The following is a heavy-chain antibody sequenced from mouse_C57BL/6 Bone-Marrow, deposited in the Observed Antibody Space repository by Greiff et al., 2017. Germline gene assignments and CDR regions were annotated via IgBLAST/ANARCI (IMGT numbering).Heavy chain of an antibody. Sequence: EVKLVESGGDLVKPGGSLKLSCAASGFTFSSYGMSWVRQTPDKRLEWVATISSGGSYTYYPDSVKGRFTISRDNAKNTLYLQMSSLKSEDTAMYYCARWDLLMYYFDYWGQGTTRTVSS. CDR1: GFTFSSYG. CDR3: ARWDLLMYYFDY. V-gene: IGHV5-6*01. CDR2: ISSGGSYT. D-gene: IGHD2-1*01. J-gene: IGHJ2*01.